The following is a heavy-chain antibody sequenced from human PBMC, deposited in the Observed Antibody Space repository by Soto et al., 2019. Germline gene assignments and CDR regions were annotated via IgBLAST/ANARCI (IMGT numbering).Heavy chain of an antibody. Sequence: GGSLRLSCAASGFTVSSNYMSWVRQAPGKGLEWVSVIYSGGSTYYADSVKGRFTISRDNSKNTLYLQMNSLRAEDTAVYYCARAHPHSYYFDYWGQGTLVTVSS. V-gene: IGHV3-66*01. CDR3: ARAHPHSYYFDY. CDR2: IYSGGST. J-gene: IGHJ4*02. CDR1: GFTVSSNY.